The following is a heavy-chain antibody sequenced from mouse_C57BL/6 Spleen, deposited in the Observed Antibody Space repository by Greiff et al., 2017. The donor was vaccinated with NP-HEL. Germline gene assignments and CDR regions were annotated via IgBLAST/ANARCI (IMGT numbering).Heavy chain of an antibody. V-gene: IGHV1-53*01. CDR3: AREIYYYGSSYVGNAMDY. CDR2: INPSNGGT. Sequence: QVQLQQSGTELVKPGASVKLSCKASGYTFTSYWMHWVKQRPGQGLEWIGNINPSNGGTNYNEKFKSKATLTVDKSSSTAYMQLSSLTSEDSAVYYCAREIYYYGSSYVGNAMDYWGQGTSVTVSS. D-gene: IGHD1-1*01. CDR1: GYTFTSYW. J-gene: IGHJ4*01.